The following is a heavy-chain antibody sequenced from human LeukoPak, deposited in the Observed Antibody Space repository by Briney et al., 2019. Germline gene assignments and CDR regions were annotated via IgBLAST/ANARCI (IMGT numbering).Heavy chain of an antibody. V-gene: IGHV4-34*01. CDR3: VNYYDSSDYQQPNHFDY. CDR2: IYYSGST. CDR1: GGSFSGYY. J-gene: IGHJ4*02. D-gene: IGHD3-22*01. Sequence: SETLSLTCAVYGGSFSGYYWSWIRQPPGKGLDWIGSIYYSGSTYYNPSLKSRFTISVDTSKNQFSLKLSSVTAADTAVYYCVNYYDSSDYQQPNHFDYWGQRTLVTVSS.